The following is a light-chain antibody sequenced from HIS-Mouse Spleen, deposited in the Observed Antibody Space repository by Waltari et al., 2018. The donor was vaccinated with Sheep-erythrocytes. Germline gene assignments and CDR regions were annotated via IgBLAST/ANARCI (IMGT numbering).Light chain of an antibody. V-gene: IGLV2-11*01. CDR1: SSDVGGYNY. Sequence: QSALTQPRSVSGSPGQSVTISCTGTSSDVGGYNYVPWYQQHPGQAPNLMIYDVSKRPSGVPDRFSGSKSGNTASLTISGLQAEDEADYYCCSYAGSSYVFGTGTKVTVL. CDR2: DVS. J-gene: IGLJ1*01. CDR3: CSYAGSSYV.